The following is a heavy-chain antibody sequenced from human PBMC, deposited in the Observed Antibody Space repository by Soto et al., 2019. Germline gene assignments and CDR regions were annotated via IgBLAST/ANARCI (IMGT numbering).Heavy chain of an antibody. D-gene: IGHD3-22*01. J-gene: IGHJ4*02. CDR1: GYTFTSYG. Sequence: GASVKVSCKASGYTFTSYGISWVRQAPGQGLEWMGWISAYNGNTNYAQKLQGRVTMTTDTSTSTAYMELRSLRSGDTAVYYCASPDYYDSSGYGYPLDYWGQGTLVTVSS. V-gene: IGHV1-18*01. CDR3: ASPDYYDSSGYGYPLDY. CDR2: ISAYNGNT.